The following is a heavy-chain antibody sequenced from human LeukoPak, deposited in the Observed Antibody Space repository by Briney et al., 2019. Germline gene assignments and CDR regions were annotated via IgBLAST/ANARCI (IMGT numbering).Heavy chain of an antibody. J-gene: IGHJ4*02. CDR3: ARRSGPLRSTMVRGVRVSLIYY. CDR1: GGPISSSSYY. Sequence: KPSETLSLTCTVSGGPISSSSYYWGWIRKPPGKGLEWIGSIYYSGSPYYNPSLKIRVTISVDTSKNQFSLKLSSVTAADTAVYYCARRSGPLRSTMVRGVRVSLIYYWGQGTLVTVSS. CDR2: IYYSGSP. V-gene: IGHV4-39*07. D-gene: IGHD3-10*01.